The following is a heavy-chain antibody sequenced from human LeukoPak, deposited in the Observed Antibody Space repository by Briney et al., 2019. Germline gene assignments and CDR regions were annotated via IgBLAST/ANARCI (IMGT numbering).Heavy chain of an antibody. D-gene: IGHD6-13*01. CDR2: MNPNSGNT. J-gene: IGHJ4*02. CDR3: AADWTGIAAAGLDY. V-gene: IGHV1-8*01. CDR1: GYTFTSYD. Sequence: GASVKVSCKASGYTFTSYDINWVRQATGQGLEWMGWMNPNSGNTGYAQKFQGRVIMTRNTSISTAYMELSSLRSEDTAVYYCAADWTGIAAAGLDYWGRGTLVTVSS.